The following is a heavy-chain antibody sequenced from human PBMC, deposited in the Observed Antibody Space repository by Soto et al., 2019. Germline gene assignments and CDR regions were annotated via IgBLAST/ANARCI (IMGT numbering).Heavy chain of an antibody. CDR2: IYYSGST. V-gene: IGHV4-39*01. Sequence: PSETLSLTCTVSGGSISSSSYYWAWFRQAPGKGLEWIGSIYYSGSTYYNPSLRSRVTISVDTSRNQFFLKLRSVTAADTAVYYCAKRLAYSKSWNTRNVDVWGQGTTVTVSS. CDR3: AKRLAYSKSWNTRNVDV. CDR1: GGSISSSSYY. D-gene: IGHD6-13*01. J-gene: IGHJ6*02.